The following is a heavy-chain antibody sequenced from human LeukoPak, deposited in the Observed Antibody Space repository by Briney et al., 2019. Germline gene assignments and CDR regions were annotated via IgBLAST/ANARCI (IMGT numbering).Heavy chain of an antibody. Sequence: GASVKVLCKASGYTFTSHGISWVRQAPGQGLEWVGWLSAYNGNTNYAQKLQGRVTMTTDTSTSTAYMELRSLRSDDTAVYYCARGDRYYYDSSGYPDYWGQGTLVTVSS. CDR3: ARGDRYYYDSSGYPDY. D-gene: IGHD3-22*01. CDR1: GYTFTSHG. V-gene: IGHV1-18*01. J-gene: IGHJ4*02. CDR2: LSAYNGNT.